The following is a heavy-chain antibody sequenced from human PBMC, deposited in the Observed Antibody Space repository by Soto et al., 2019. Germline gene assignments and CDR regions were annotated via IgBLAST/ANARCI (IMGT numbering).Heavy chain of an antibody. CDR1: GFTFSNYA. D-gene: IGHD3-3*01. CDR2: ISGGTT. J-gene: IGHJ6*02. Sequence: EVQLLESGGGLVQLGGSLRLSCATSGFTFSNYAMTWVRQAPGEGLEWVSTISGGTTYYADSVKGRFTISRDNPKKTLELQMNSLRAEDTAVYYCVKDWSGDKCPCLDVWGQGTTVTVSS. V-gene: IGHV3-23*01. CDR3: VKDWSGDKCPCLDV.